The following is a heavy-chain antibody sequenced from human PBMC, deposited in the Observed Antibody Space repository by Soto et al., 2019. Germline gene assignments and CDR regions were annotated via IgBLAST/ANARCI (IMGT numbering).Heavy chain of an antibody. CDR2: MFYSGST. D-gene: IGHD1-20*01. V-gene: IGHV4-59*01. J-gene: IGHJ4*02. CDR1: GSISDFD. Sequence: LSPTCTDSGSISDFDSAWIGQPPGKGREWIGHMFYSGSTTYNPSLESRITTSLDTSKNQFPLRLSSVTAADTAVYYCAALYNTSPFFPYWGRGTLVTVS. CDR3: AALYNTSPFFPY.